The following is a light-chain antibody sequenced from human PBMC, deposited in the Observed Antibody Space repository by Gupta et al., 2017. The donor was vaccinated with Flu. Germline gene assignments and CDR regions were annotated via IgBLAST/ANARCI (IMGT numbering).Light chain of an antibody. Sequence: QSAPTQPRSVSGSPGQSVTISCTGSSNDVGGSNRVSWYQQRPGKAPKLILYDVTERPSGVPDRFSGSKSGNTASLTISGLQADDEGDYYCSSHAGRVTWVFGSGTTVTVL. J-gene: IGLJ1*01. CDR3: SSHAGRVTWV. V-gene: IGLV2-11*01. CDR2: DVT. CDR1: SNDVGGSNR.